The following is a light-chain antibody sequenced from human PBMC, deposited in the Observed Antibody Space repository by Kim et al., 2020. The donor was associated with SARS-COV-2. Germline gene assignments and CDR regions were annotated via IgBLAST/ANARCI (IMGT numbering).Light chain of an antibody. J-gene: IGKJ2*01. CDR2: DAS. V-gene: IGKV3-11*01. CDR3: QQRSNWPRYT. Sequence: EIVLTQSPAPLSLSPGERATLSCRASQSVSSYLAWYQQKPGHAPRLLIYDASNRATGIPARFSGSGSGTDFTLTISSLEPEDFAVYYCQQRSNWPRYTFGQGTKLEI. CDR1: QSVSSY.